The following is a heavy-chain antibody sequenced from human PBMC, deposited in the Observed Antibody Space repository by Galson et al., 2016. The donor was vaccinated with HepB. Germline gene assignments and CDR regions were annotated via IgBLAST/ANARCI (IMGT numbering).Heavy chain of an antibody. CDR1: GDSISDYY. Sequence: SETLSLTCTVSGDSISDYYWSWIRQPPGKGLEWIGYIYYSGSTYYNPSLNSRVTISQDTSKNQFSLKLNSVTTADTAVYYCAQGARDDAFDIWGQGTMVTVSS. V-gene: IGHV4-59*01. CDR2: IYYSGST. D-gene: IGHD3-16*01. CDR3: AQGARDDAFDI. J-gene: IGHJ3*02.